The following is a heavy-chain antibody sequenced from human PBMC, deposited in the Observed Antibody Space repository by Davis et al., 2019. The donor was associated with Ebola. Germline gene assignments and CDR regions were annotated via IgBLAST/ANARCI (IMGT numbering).Heavy chain of an antibody. CDR2: INHSGST. D-gene: IGHD2-15*01. CDR3: ARGGRWLSYDY. CDR1: GGSISSGDYY. J-gene: IGHJ4*02. V-gene: IGHV4-39*07. Sequence: SETLSLTCTVSGGSISSGDYYWSWIRQPPGNGLEWIGEINHSGSTNYNPSLKSRVTISVDTSKNQFSLKLSSVTAADTAVYYCARGGRWLSYDYWGQGTLVTVSS.